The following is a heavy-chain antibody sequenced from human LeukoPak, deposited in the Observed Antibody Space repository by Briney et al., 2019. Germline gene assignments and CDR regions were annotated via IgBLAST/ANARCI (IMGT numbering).Heavy chain of an antibody. J-gene: IGHJ5*02. CDR1: GYTFTGYY. CDR2: INPNSGGT. CDR3: ARVIAVAGTEWFDP. Sequence: GASVTVSCTASGYTFTGYYMHWVRQAPGQGLEWMGWINPNSGGTNYAQKFQGWVTMTRDTSISTAYMELSRLRSDDTAVYYCARVIAVAGTEWFDPWGQGTLVTVSS. D-gene: IGHD6-19*01. V-gene: IGHV1-2*04.